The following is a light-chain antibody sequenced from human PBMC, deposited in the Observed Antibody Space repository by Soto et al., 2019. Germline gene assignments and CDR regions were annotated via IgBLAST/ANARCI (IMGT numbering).Light chain of an antibody. Sequence: DIQMTQSPSTLSASVGDRVTITCRASQSISSWLAWYQQKPGKAPKLLIYDASSLESGVPSRFSGSGSGTEFTLTISSLQPDDFATYYCQQYNSYSPLTFGQGTKVE. CDR2: DAS. V-gene: IGKV1-5*01. CDR1: QSISSW. CDR3: QQYNSYSPLT. J-gene: IGKJ1*01.